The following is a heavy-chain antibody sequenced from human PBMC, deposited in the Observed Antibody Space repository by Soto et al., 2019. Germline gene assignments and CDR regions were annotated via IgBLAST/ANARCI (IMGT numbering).Heavy chain of an antibody. Sequence: QVQLQESGPGLVKPSETLSLTCTVSGGSVSSGSYYWSWIRQPPGKGLEWIGYIYYSGSTNYNPSHKSRVPIAVDTSKNQCSLKLSFVTAADTAVYYCARGTGPWYFDYWGQGTLVTVSS. J-gene: IGHJ4*02. V-gene: IGHV4-61*01. CDR3: ARGTGPWYFDY. CDR1: GGSVSSGSYY. CDR2: IYYSGST.